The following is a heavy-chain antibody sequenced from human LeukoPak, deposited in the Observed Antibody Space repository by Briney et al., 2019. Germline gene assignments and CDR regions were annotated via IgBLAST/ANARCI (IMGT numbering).Heavy chain of an antibody. J-gene: IGHJ4*02. CDR1: GGTFSSYP. Sequence: GSSVKVSCKASGGTFSSYPFTWVRQAPGQGLEWMGWMNPNSGNTGYAQKFQGRVTITRNTSISTAYMELSSLRSEDTAVYYCARGRGSSAHFDYWGQGTLVTVSS. D-gene: IGHD1-26*01. CDR2: MNPNSGNT. V-gene: IGHV1-8*03. CDR3: ARGRGSSAHFDY.